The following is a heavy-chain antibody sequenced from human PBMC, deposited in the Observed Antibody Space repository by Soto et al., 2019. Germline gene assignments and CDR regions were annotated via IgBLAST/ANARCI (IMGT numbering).Heavy chain of an antibody. CDR2: IYYSGST. V-gene: IGHV4-31*03. Sequence: CTVSGGSISSCGYYWSWIRQHPGKGLEWIGYIYYSGSTYYNPSLKSRVTISVDTSKNQFSLKLSSVTAADTAVYYCARSGGSGIDPWGQGTQVTVSS. J-gene: IGHJ5*02. D-gene: IGHD3-10*01. CDR3: ARSGGSGIDP. CDR1: GGSISSCGYY.